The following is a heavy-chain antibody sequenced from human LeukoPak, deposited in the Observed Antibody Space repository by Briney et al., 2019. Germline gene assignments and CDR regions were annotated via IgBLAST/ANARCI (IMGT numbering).Heavy chain of an antibody. J-gene: IGHJ4*02. Sequence: GGSLRLSCAASGFTFSNAWMSWVRQAPGKGLEWVGRIKRKSDGGTPDNAAPVKGRFTISRDDSKNTLYLQMNSLKTEDTAVYYCATDLGGYYSGSGTYWGSLDYWGQGTLVTVSS. CDR3: ATDLGGYYSGSGTYWGSLDY. D-gene: IGHD3-10*01. V-gene: IGHV3-15*01. CDR1: GFTFSNAW. CDR2: IKRKSDGGTP.